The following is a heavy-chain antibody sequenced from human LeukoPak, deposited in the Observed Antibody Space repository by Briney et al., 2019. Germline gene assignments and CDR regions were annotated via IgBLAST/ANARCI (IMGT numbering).Heavy chain of an antibody. CDR1: GFSFSSYG. V-gene: IGHV3-33*06. D-gene: IGHD5-18*01. CDR3: AKEYTPSTPLGELDS. J-gene: IGHJ4*02. Sequence: PGGSLRLSCAVSGFSFSSYGMHWVRQAPGKGLEWVAVIWHDESRKHYADSVQGRFSISRDTSKNTLYPQMNSLRPEDTAVYFCAKEYTPSTPLGELDSWGQGAQVTVSS. CDR2: IWHDESRK.